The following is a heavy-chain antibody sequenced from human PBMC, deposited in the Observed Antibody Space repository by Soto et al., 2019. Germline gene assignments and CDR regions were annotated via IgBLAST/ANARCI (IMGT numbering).Heavy chain of an antibody. D-gene: IGHD3-22*01. V-gene: IGHV3-30*18. CDR3: ANLRFYDSSGYYYVGYAFDI. Sequence: PGGSLRLSFAASGFTFSSYGMHWVRQAPGKGLEWVAVISYDGSNKYYADSVKGRFTISRDNSKDTLYLQMNSLRAEDTAVYYCANLRFYDSSGYYYVGYAFDIWGQGTMVTVSS. CDR2: ISYDGSNK. J-gene: IGHJ3*02. CDR1: GFTFSSYG.